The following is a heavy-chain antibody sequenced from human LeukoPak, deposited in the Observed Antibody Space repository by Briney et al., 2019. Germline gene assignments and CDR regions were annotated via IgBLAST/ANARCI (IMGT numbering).Heavy chain of an antibody. D-gene: IGHD3-22*01. CDR2: IYYSGST. J-gene: IGHJ4*02. CDR3: ARRYYDSSGLYYFDY. Sequence: LSLTXXXXGGSXXSYYWSWIRQPPGKGLEWIGYIYYSGSTNYNPSLKSRVTISVDTSKNQFSLKLSSVTAADTAVYYCARRYYDSSGLYYFDYWGQGTLVTVSS. CDR1: GGSXXSYY. V-gene: IGHV4-59*08.